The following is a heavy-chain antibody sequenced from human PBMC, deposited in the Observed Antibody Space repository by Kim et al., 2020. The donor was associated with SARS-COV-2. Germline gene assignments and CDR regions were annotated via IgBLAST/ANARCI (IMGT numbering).Heavy chain of an antibody. CDR3: AREALAGTKYFDY. J-gene: IGHJ4*02. Sequence: DDTVRGGVTISRDNAKNSLYLEMNGMGAEDTAVYYCAREALAGTKYFDYWGQGTLVTVSS. V-gene: IGHV3-11*05. D-gene: IGHD6-19*01.